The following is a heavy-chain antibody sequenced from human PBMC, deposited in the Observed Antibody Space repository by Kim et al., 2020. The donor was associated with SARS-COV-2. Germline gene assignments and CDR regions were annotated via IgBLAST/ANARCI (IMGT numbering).Heavy chain of an antibody. CDR2: ISGSGGST. CDR1: GFTFSSYA. CDR3: AKGMRDYGY. J-gene: IGHJ4*02. V-gene: IGHV3-23*01. D-gene: IGHD4-17*01. Sequence: GGSLRLSCAVSGFTFSSYAMSWVRQAPGKGLEWVSAISGSGGSTYYADSVKGRYTISRDKSKNTLYLQMNSLRAEDTAVYYCAKGMRDYGYWGEGTLATVSS.